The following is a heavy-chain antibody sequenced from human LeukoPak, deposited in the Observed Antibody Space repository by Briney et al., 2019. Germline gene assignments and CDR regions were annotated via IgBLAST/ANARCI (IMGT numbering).Heavy chain of an antibody. Sequence: SEILSLICTVSGVSMSSSSYYWGWLRQPPGKGLEWIGSIYYSGSTYYNPSLKSRATISVDTSKNQFSLKLSSVTAADTAVYYCARIQGDVEMATITDYWGQGTLVTVSS. CDR1: GVSMSSSSYY. CDR3: ARIQGDVEMATITDY. D-gene: IGHD5-24*01. V-gene: IGHV4-39*07. J-gene: IGHJ4*02. CDR2: IYYSGST.